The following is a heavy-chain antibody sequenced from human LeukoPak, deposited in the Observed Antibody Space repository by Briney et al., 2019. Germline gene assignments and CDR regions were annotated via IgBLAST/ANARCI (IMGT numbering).Heavy chain of an antibody. CDR3: ARLYGGNSRVYDY. CDR1: GFTFSSYG. V-gene: IGHV3-48*04. CDR2: ISGSGSTI. J-gene: IGHJ4*02. Sequence: GGSLRLSCAASGFTFSSYGMSWVRQAPGKGLEWVSAISGSGSTIYYADSVKGRFTISRDNAKNSLYLQMNSLRAEDTAVYYCARLYGGNSRVYDYWGQGTLVTVSS. D-gene: IGHD4-23*01.